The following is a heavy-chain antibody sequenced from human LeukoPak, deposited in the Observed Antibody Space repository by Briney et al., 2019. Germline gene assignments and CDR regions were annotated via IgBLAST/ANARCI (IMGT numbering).Heavy chain of an antibody. CDR1: GFALSSAW. CDR3: AGISP. J-gene: IGHJ4*02. Sequence: PGGSLRLSCAASGFALSSAWMSWVRQAPGKGLEWVSGIYSGGSTSYADSVKGRFTISRDNSKNTLFLQMNSLRAEDTAVYYCAGISPWGQGTLVTVSS. V-gene: IGHV3-66*01. CDR2: IYSGGST.